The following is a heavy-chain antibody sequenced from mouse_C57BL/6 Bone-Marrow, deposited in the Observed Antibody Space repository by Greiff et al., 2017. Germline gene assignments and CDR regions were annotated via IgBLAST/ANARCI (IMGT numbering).Heavy chain of an antibody. Sequence: EVKLQESGPVLVKPGASVKLSCKASGYNFTDYYMNWVKQSHGKSLEWIGVINPYNGGTSYNHKVTVQATLTVDKSSRTAYMELNSLTAEDSAVYYCARYYYSDYLYVDVWGTVTTVNDSS. V-gene: IGHV1-19*01. J-gene: IGHJ1*03. D-gene: IGHD2-12*01. CDR1: GYNFTDYY. CDR2: INPYNGGT. CDR3: ARYYYSDYLYVDV.